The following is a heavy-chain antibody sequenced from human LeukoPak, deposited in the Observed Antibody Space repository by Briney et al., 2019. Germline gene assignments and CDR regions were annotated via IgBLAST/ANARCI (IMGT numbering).Heavy chain of an antibody. J-gene: IGHJ4*02. CDR2: ISGSGGST. D-gene: IGHD4/OR15-4a*01. CDR3: ARRAGAYSHPYDY. Sequence: GGSLRLSCAASGFTFSNDAMSWVRQAPGKGLEWVSTISGSGGSTYYADSVKGRFTISRDNSKNTLYLQMNSLRADDTAVYYCARRAGAYSHPYDYWGQGTLVTVSP. CDR1: GFTFSNDA. V-gene: IGHV3-23*01.